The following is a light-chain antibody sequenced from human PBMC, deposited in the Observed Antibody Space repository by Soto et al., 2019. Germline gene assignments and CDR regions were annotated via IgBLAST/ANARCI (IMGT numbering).Light chain of an antibody. J-gene: IGKJ4*01. V-gene: IGKV3-15*01. Sequence: EIVMTQSPATLSVSPGERATLSCRASQSVSSNLAWYQQKPGQAPRLLIYGASTRATGIPARFSGSGSETEFTLVISGLQSEDFAVYYCQQYNNWPPLTFGGGAKVDIK. CDR3: QQYNNWPPLT. CDR1: QSVSSN. CDR2: GAS.